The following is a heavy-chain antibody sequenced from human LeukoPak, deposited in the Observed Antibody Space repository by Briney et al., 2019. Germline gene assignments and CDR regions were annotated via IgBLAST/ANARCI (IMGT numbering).Heavy chain of an antibody. CDR3: ARGGYSSGWYEGYFQH. V-gene: IGHV3-21*01. CDR2: ISSSSSYI. J-gene: IGHJ1*01. D-gene: IGHD6-19*01. Sequence: GRSLRLSCAASGFTFSSYSMNWVRQAPGKGLEWVSSISSSSSYIYYADSVKGRFTISRDNAKNSLYLQMNSLRAEDTAVYYCARGGYSSGWYEGYFQHWGQGTLVTVSS. CDR1: GFTFSSYS.